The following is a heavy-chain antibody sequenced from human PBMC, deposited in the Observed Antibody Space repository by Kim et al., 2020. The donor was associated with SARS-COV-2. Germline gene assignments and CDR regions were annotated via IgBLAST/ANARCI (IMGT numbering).Heavy chain of an antibody. CDR3: ARGWYSSSWYKVDYYYYGMDV. CDR1: GGSISSYY. D-gene: IGHD6-13*01. J-gene: IGHJ6*02. V-gene: IGHV4-59*13. Sequence: SETLSLTCTVSGGSISSYYWSWIRQPPGKGLEWIGYIYYSGSTNYNPSLKSRVTISVDTSKNQFSLKLSSVTAADTAVYYCARGWYSSSWYKVDYYYYGMDVWGQGTTVTVSS. CDR2: IYYSGST.